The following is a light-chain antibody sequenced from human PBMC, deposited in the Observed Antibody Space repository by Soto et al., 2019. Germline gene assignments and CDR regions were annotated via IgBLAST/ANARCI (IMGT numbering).Light chain of an antibody. J-gene: IGLJ1*01. CDR1: NIGTKS. Sequence: SYELTQPPSVSVAPGQTARITCGGNNIGTKSVQWYQQKPGQAPVLVVYDDSDRPSGIPERFSGSNSVNTATLTISRVEAGDEADYYCQVWDSGSDHYVFGPGTKVTVL. V-gene: IGLV3-21*02. CDR3: QVWDSGSDHYV. CDR2: DDS.